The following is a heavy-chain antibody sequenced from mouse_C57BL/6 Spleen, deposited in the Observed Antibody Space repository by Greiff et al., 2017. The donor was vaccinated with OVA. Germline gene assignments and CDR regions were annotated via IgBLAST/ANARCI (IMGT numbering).Heavy chain of an antibody. V-gene: IGHV1-83*01. CDR1: GYTFTDYN. CDR2: IYPGGGYT. CDR3: ALYYQYYFDY. D-gene: IGHD2-1*01. J-gene: IGHJ2*01. Sequence: VQLQQSGPELVKPGASVKIPCKASGYTFTDYNMDWVKQSHGKSLEWIGDIYPGGGYTNYNEKFKGKATLTADKSSSTAYMQFSSLTSEDSAIYYCALYYQYYFDYWGQGTTLTVSS.